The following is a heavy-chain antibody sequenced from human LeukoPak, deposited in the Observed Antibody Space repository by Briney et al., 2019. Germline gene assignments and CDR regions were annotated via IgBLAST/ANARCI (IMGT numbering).Heavy chain of an antibody. CDR3: ARGGYHDFWSGYYSDY. D-gene: IGHD3-3*01. CDR1: GFTFSSYA. Sequence: GGSLRLSCAASGFTFSSYAVHWVRQAPGKGLEYVSAISSNGGSTYYANSVKGRFTISRDNSKNTLYLQMGSLRAEDMAVYYCARGGYHDFWSGYYSDYWGRGTLVTVSS. CDR2: ISSNGGST. J-gene: IGHJ4*02. V-gene: IGHV3-64*01.